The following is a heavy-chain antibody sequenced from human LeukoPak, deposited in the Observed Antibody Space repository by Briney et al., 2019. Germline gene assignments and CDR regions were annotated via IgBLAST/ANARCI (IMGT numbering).Heavy chain of an antibody. D-gene: IGHD2-8*02. J-gene: IGHJ4*02. Sequence: QPGGSLRLSCTASGFIFSNFEMNWVRQSPGKGLQWVAYINSGATSEYYADSVKGRFTISRDNAKNSLYLQMNSLGVQDTAIYYCARVICTGGSCFQNGYWGQGTLVTVSS. CDR1: GFIFSNFE. CDR3: ARVICTGGSCFQNGY. CDR2: INSGATSE. V-gene: IGHV3-48*03.